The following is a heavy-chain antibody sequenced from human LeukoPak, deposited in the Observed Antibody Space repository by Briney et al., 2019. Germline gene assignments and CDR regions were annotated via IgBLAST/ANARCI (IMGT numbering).Heavy chain of an antibody. V-gene: IGHV4-34*01. J-gene: IGHJ4*02. CDR2: INHSGST. D-gene: IGHD3-22*01. Sequence: SETLSLTCAVYGGPFSGYYWLWIRQPPAKGLEWIGEINHSGSTNYNPSLKSRVTISVDTSKNQFSLKLSSVTAADTAVYYCARGSYYDSSGYQVFEFDYWGQGTLVTVSS. CDR1: GGPFSGYY. CDR3: ARGSYYDSSGYQVFEFDY.